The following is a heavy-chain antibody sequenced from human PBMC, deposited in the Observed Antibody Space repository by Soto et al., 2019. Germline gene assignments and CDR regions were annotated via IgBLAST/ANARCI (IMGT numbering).Heavy chain of an antibody. Sequence: ASVKVSCKASGYTFTSYDINWVRQATGQGLEWMGWMNPNSGNTGYAQKFQGRVTMTRNTSISTAYMELSSLRSEDTAVYYCAREQHNYYGSGSTANWFDPWGQGTLATVSS. CDR2: MNPNSGNT. D-gene: IGHD3-10*01. CDR1: GYTFTSYD. J-gene: IGHJ5*02. CDR3: AREQHNYYGSGSTANWFDP. V-gene: IGHV1-8*01.